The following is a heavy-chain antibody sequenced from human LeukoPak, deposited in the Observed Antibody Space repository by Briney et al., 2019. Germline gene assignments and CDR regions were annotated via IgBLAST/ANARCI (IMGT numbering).Heavy chain of an antibody. D-gene: IGHD2-2*02. CDR1: GGSISSYY. CDR3: ARQRTYQLLYYYYYYYMDV. V-gene: IGHV4-4*07. CDR2: IYTSGST. Sequence: PSETLSLTCTVSGGSISSYYWSWIRQPAGKGLEWIGRIYTSGSTNYNPSLKSRVTMSVDTSKNQFSLKLSSVTAADTAVYYCARQRTYQLLYYYYYYYMDVWGKGTTVTVSS. J-gene: IGHJ6*03.